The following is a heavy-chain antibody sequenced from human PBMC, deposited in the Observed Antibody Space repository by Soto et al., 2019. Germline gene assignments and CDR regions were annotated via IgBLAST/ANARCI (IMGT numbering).Heavy chain of an antibody. V-gene: IGHV4-39*01. D-gene: IGHD3-9*01. CDR2: IFYGHGT. CDR1: GGSVTSSTSS. CDR3: ARQPTGYPNWFDA. Sequence: QVQLQESGPGLVNPSETLSLTCTVSGGSVTSSTSSWAWVRQPPGKGLHWIGTIFYGHGTYYNPSLESRGTISLDPSKIQFSLELTSVTAADTAVYYCARQPTGYPNWFDAWGRGILVIVSS. J-gene: IGHJ5*02.